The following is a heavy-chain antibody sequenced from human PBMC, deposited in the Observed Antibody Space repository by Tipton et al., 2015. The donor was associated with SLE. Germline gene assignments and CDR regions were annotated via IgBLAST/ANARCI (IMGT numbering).Heavy chain of an antibody. D-gene: IGHD4-17*01. CDR1: GGSISSGCYY. CDR3: ARDGGDYGY. J-gene: IGHJ4*02. CDR2: IYTSGST. V-gene: IGHV4-61*09. Sequence: TLSLTCTVSGGSISSGCYYWSWIRQPAGKGLEWIGHIYTSGSTNYNPSLKSRVPISVDTSKNQFSLKLSSVTAADTAVYYCARDGGDYGYWGQGTLVTVSS.